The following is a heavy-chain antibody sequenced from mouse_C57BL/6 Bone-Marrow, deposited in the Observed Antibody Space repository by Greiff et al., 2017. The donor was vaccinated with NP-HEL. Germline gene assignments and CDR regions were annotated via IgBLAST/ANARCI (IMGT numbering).Heavy chain of an antibody. CDR3: ARWNYSLYYYAMDY. D-gene: IGHD6-1*01. J-gene: IGHJ4*01. V-gene: IGHV14-3*01. CDR2: IDPANGNT. Sequence: VQLQQSVAELVRPGASVKLSCTASGFNIKNTYMHWVKQRPEQGLEWIGRIDPANGNTKYAPKFQGKATITADTSSNTAFLQLSSLTSEDSAVYYCARWNYSLYYYAMDYWGQGTSVTVSS. CDR1: GFNIKNTY.